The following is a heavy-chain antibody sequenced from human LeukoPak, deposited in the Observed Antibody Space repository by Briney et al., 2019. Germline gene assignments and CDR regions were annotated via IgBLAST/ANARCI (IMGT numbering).Heavy chain of an antibody. Sequence: QTGGSLRLSCAASGFAFSSYAMHWVRQAPGKGLEWVAVISYDGSNKYYADSVKGRFTISRDNSKNTLYLQMNSLRAEDTAVYYCARGHDSSGYYYIDYWGQGTLVTVSS. CDR3: ARGHDSSGYYYIDY. V-gene: IGHV3-30-3*01. CDR2: ISYDGSNK. J-gene: IGHJ4*02. D-gene: IGHD3-22*01. CDR1: GFAFSSYA.